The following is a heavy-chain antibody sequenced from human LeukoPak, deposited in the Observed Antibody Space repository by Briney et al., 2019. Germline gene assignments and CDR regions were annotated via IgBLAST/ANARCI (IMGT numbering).Heavy chain of an antibody. CDR2: SNPKSGET. CDR3: ARAGDESTGHYDSLHF. CDR1: GYSFDENH. D-gene: IGHD2-8*02. V-gene: IGHV1-2*02. Sequence: ASVKVSCKASGYSFDENHIHWVRQAPGQGPEWMGWSNPKSGETDSAQQFQGRLTMTRDTSIGTASMDLSGMRLDDTGIYYCARAGDESTGHYDSLHFWGQGTMVTVSS. J-gene: IGHJ3*01.